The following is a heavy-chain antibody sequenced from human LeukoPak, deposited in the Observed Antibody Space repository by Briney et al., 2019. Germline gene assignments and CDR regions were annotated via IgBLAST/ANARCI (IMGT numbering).Heavy chain of an antibody. J-gene: IGHJ4*02. CDR3: ARSITDYGDYDSPFFGY. CDR1: GFTFSNYE. V-gene: IGHV3-48*03. CDR2: ISSSGTLM. D-gene: IGHD4-17*01. Sequence: PGGSLRLSCAASGFTFSNYEMSWVRQAPGKGLEWVSYISSSGTLMFYSDSVKGRFTISRDNASVSLQMNSLRAEDTALYYCARSITDYGDYDSPFFGYWGQGTLVTVSS.